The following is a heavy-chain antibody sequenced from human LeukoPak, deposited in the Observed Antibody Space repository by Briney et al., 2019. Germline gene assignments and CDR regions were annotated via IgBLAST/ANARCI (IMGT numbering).Heavy chain of an antibody. CDR2: ISSSGSTI. V-gene: IGHV3-48*03. J-gene: IGHJ4*02. Sequence: GGSLRLSCAASGFTFSSYEMNWVRQAPGKGLEWVSYISSSGSTIYYADSVKGRFTISRDNSKNTLYLQMNSLRAEDTAVYYCAKDPPSVLRYFDWLFPKEGDGYYFDYWGQGTLVTVSS. CDR1: GFTFSSYE. CDR3: AKDPPSVLRYFDWLFPKEGDGYYFDY. D-gene: IGHD3-9*01.